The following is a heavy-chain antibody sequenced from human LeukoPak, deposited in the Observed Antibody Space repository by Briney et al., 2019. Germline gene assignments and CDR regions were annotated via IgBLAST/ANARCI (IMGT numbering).Heavy chain of an antibody. CDR1: GGTFSSYA. V-gene: IGHV1-69*05. CDR2: IIPIFGTA. Sequence: ASVKVSCKASGGTFSSYAISWVRQAPGQGLEWMGGIIPIFGTANYAQKFQGRVTITTDESTSTAYMELSSLRSEDTAVYYCALWGYYYYYYMDVWGKGTTVTVSS. J-gene: IGHJ6*03. CDR3: ALWGYYYYYYMDV. D-gene: IGHD7-27*01.